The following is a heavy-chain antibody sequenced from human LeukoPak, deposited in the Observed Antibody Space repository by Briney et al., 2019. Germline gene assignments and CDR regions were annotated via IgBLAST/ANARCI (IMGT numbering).Heavy chain of an antibody. CDR3: AKDGAAAGTGNDYYYYYMDV. D-gene: IGHD6-13*01. V-gene: IGHV3-23*01. Sequence: PGGSLRLSCAASGFTFSSYGMSWVRQAPGKGLEWVSGISGSGGKTDYADSVKGRFTISRDNSKNTLYLQMNSLRAEDTAVYYCAKDGAAAGTGNDYYYYYMDVWGKGTTVTISS. CDR2: ISGSGGKT. J-gene: IGHJ6*03. CDR1: GFTFSSYG.